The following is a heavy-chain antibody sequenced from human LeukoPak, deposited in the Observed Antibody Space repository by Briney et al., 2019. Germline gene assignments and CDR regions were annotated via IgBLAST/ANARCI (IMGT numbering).Heavy chain of an antibody. CDR1: GYIFTSYW. CDR2: NYPGDSDT. Sequence: GESLKISCKGSGYIFTSYWIGWVRQVPGKGLEWMGINYPGDSDTRFSPSFQGQVTISADKSISTASLQWSSLKASDTAMYYCARSVYYDSSGYFDYWGQGTLVTVSS. CDR3: ARSVYYDSSGYFDY. J-gene: IGHJ4*02. D-gene: IGHD3-22*01. V-gene: IGHV5-51*01.